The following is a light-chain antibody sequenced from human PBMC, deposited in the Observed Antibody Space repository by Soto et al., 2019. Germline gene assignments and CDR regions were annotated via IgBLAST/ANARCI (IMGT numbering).Light chain of an antibody. Sequence: EIVLTQSPGTLSLSPGERATLSCRASQSLSSSLTSSFLAWYQQKPGQAPRLLIYGAPSRATGIPDRFSGSGSGTDFTLTISRLEPEDFAVYYCQQYVNSPRTFGLGTKV. CDR1: QSLSSSLTSSF. CDR2: GAP. CDR3: QQYVNSPRT. V-gene: IGKV3-20*01. J-gene: IGKJ1*01.